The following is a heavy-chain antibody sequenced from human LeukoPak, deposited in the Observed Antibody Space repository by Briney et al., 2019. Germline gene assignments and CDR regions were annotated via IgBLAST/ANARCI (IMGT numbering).Heavy chain of an antibody. CDR1: GGSISSSNYY. Sequence: SETLSLTCTVSGGSISSSNYYWGWIRQPPGKGLEWIGNIYYSGSTYYNPSLKSRVTISVDTSKNHFSLKLRSVTAADTAVYYCATVAVIRGVTYFDYWGQGTLVTVSS. CDR2: IYYSGST. J-gene: IGHJ4*02. D-gene: IGHD3-10*01. CDR3: ATVAVIRGVTYFDY. V-gene: IGHV4-39*02.